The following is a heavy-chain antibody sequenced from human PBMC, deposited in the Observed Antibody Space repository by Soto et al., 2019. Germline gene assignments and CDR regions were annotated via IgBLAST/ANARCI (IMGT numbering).Heavy chain of an antibody. CDR2: ITWNSDTI. CDR1: GFTFDDYA. CDR3: AKDGNGYLYYYYGMDV. V-gene: IGHV3-9*01. Sequence: GGSLRLSCAASGFTFDDYAMHWVRQAPGKGLEWVSGITWNSDTIDYADSVKGRFTISRDNAKNSLYLQMNSLRAEDTALYYCAKDGNGYLYYYYGMDVWGQGTTVTVSS. J-gene: IGHJ6*02. D-gene: IGHD3-16*02.